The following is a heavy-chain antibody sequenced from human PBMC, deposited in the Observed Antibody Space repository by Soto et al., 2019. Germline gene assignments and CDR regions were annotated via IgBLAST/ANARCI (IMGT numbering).Heavy chain of an antibody. CDR2: IIPIFGTA. V-gene: IGHV1-69*06. J-gene: IGHJ4*02. Sequence: QVQLVQSGAEVKKPGSSVKVSCKTSGGTFSTYSIVWVRQAPGEGLEWMGGIIPIFGTANYAQKFQDRVTITADKSTNRAFMELSSLKSEDTAMYYCASSSGNNYGVGTNYYFDYWCQGALVTVSS. CDR1: GGTFSTYS. CDR3: ASSSGNNYGVGTNYYFDY. D-gene: IGHD1-26*01.